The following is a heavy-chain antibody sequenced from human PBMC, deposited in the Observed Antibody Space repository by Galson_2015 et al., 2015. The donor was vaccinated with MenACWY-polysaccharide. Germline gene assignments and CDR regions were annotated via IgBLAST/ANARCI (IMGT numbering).Heavy chain of an antibody. CDR2: ISGSGGST. J-gene: IGHJ4*02. V-gene: IGHV3-23*01. D-gene: IGHD6-19*01. CDR1: GFTFSSYA. CDR3: AKDDGRIAVAGAIFDY. Sequence: SLRLSCAASGFTFSSYAMSWVRQAPGKGLEWVSAISGSGGSTYYADSVKGRFTISRDNSKNTLYLQMNSLRAEDTAVYYCAKDDGRIAVAGAIFDYWGQGTLVTVSS.